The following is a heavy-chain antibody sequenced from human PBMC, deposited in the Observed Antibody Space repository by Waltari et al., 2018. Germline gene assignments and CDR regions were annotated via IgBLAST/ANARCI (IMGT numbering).Heavy chain of an antibody. CDR2: MSRDGGAI. V-gene: IGHV3-48*03. D-gene: IGHD3-22*01. CDR3: ARATYYYSGGYWDY. J-gene: IGHJ4*01. Sequence: EVQLVESGGGLVQPGGSLRLSCVASGFTFRNYEVNWVRQAPWKGLEWVSYMSRDGGAIYYADSVKGRFTISRDNAKSSLYLHMSSLRAEDTAVYYCARATYYYSGGYWDYWGQEPWSPSPQ. CDR1: GFTFRNYE.